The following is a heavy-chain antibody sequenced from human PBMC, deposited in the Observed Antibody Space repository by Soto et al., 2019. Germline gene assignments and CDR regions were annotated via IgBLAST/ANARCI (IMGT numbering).Heavy chain of an antibody. Sequence: ETLSLTCTVSGGSISSSDYYWGWIRQPPGNGLEWFWSIYYGGNTYYNPSFKSRFTISIDTSKNQFSLKLSSLTAADTAVYYCARRSVVIAFGDWGQGTLVTVSS. V-gene: IGHV4-39*01. CDR1: GGSISSSDYY. CDR3: ARRSVVIAFGD. D-gene: IGHD3-16*01. J-gene: IGHJ4*03. CDR2: IYYGGNT.